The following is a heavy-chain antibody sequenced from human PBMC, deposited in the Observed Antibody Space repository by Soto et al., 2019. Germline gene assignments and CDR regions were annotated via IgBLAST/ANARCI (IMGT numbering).Heavy chain of an antibody. D-gene: IGHD2-21*02. Sequence: QITLKESGPTLVKPTQTLTLTCTFSAFSLSTGGVGVGWIRQPPGKALEWLALIYWDDDKRYSPSLRSRLTIPKDTPKTPVVLTMTNMDPVDTATYYCIQSRSGGDCLQSYASYYYYGMDVWGQGTTVTVSS. CDR3: IQSRSGGDCLQSYASYYYYGMDV. J-gene: IGHJ6*02. V-gene: IGHV2-5*02. CDR1: AFSLSTGGVG. CDR2: IYWDDDK.